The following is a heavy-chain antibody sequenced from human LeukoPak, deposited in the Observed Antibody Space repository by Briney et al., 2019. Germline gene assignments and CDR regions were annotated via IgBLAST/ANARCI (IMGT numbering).Heavy chain of an antibody. CDR3: ARRIDYYYYYGMDV. D-gene: IGHD2/OR15-2a*01. CDR2: ISSSVSTI. J-gene: IGHJ6*02. CDR1: GFTFSDYY. Sequence: GGSLRLSCAASGFTFSDYYMSWIRQAPGKGLEWVSYISSSVSTIYYADSVKGRFTISRDNAKNSLYLQMNSLRAEDTAVYYCARRIDYYYYYGMDVWGQGTTVTVSS. V-gene: IGHV3-11*01.